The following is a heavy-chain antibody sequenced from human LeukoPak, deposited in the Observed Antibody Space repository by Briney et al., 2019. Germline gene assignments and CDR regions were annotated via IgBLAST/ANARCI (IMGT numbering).Heavy chain of an antibody. CDR2: IYYSGST. V-gene: IGHV4-59*01. J-gene: IGHJ4*02. Sequence: PSETLSLTCTVSGGSISSYYWSWIRQPPGKGLEGSGYIYYSGSTNYTPSLKSRATISVHTSRTQFPLKLSSVTAAEKAVYYCAREGIKDTASFDYWGKGNLVTVSP. CDR1: GGSISSYY. CDR3: AREGIKDTASFDY. D-gene: IGHD5-18*01.